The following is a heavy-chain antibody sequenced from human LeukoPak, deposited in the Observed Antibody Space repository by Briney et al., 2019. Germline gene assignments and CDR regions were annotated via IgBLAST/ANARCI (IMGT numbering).Heavy chain of an antibody. D-gene: IGHD2-21*02. J-gene: IGHJ6*02. CDR2: IYYSGSH. V-gene: IGHV4-30-4*01. CDR3: ARAPYCGGDCYSAWQSYYYYGMDV. Sequence: PSETLSLTCTVSGGSISSGDYYWSWIRQPPRKGLEWIGYIYYSGSHYYNPSLKTRVPISVDTSKNQFSLKLSSVTAADTAVYYCARAPYCGGDCYSAWQSYYYYGMDVWGQGTTVTVSS. CDR1: GGSISSGDYY.